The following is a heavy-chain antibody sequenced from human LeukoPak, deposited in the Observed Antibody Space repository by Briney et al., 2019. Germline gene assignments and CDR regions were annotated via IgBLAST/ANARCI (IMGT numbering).Heavy chain of an antibody. J-gene: IGHJ3*02. CDR1: GYTFTSYV. CDR3: ARVCSSTSCYNDAFDI. CDR2: MNPNSGNT. V-gene: IGHV1-8*03. Sequence: ASVKVSCKASGYTFTSYVINWVRQATGQGLEWMGWMNPNSGNTGYAQKFQGRVTITRNTSISTAYMELSSLRSEDTAVYYCARVCSSTSCYNDAFDIWGQGTMVTVSS. D-gene: IGHD2-2*02.